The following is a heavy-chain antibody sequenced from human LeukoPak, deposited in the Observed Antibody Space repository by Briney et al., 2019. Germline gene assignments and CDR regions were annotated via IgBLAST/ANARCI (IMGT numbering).Heavy chain of an antibody. CDR1: GGSISSYY. CDR2: IYTSGST. J-gene: IGHJ6*02. Sequence: PSETLSLTCTVSGGSISSYYWSWIRQPAGKRLEWIGHIYTSGSTNYNPSLKSRVTMSVDTSKNQFSLKLSSVTAADTAVYYCARVDTTGYYYYYGMDVWGQGTTVTVSS. D-gene: IGHD2/OR15-2a*01. CDR3: ARVDTTGYYYYYGMDV. V-gene: IGHV4-4*07.